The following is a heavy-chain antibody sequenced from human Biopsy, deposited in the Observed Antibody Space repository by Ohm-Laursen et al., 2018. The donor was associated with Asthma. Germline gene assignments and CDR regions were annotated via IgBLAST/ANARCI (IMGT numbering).Heavy chain of an antibody. CDR3: AKDVFPGWELRRGPDY. V-gene: IGHV3-30*18. CDR2: ISFDGSNK. CDR1: GFTFSNYG. J-gene: IGHJ4*02. D-gene: IGHD1-26*01. Sequence: SLRLSCAAPGFTFSNYGMHWVRQAPGKGLDWVAVISFDGSNKNYTDSVKGRFTIPRDNSRNTLHLQMNSLRAEDTAVYYCAKDVFPGWELRRGPDYWGQGTLVTVSS.